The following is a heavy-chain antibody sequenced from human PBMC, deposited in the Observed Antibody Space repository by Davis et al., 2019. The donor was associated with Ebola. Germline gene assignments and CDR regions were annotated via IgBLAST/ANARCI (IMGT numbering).Heavy chain of an antibody. D-gene: IGHD3-22*01. CDR3: ARQTRDSSGYYYWYFDL. Sequence: KVSCKGSGYSFTSYWIGWVRQMPGKGLEWMGIIYPGDSDTRYSPSFQGQVTISADKSISTAYLQWSSLKASDTAMYYCARQTRDSSGYYYWYFDLWGRGTLVTVSS. CDR1: GYSFTSYW. J-gene: IGHJ2*01. CDR2: IYPGDSDT. V-gene: IGHV5-51*01.